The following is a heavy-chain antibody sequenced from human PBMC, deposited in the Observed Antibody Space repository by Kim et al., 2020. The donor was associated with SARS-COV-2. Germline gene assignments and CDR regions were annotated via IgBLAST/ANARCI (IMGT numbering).Heavy chain of an antibody. V-gene: IGHV3-7*01. D-gene: IGHD3-9*01. CDR3: ASSRLG. J-gene: IGHJ4*02. Sequence: KQNGSEKYYVEPVKGRFTISRDNAKNSLYLQMNSLRAEDTAVYYCASSRLGGGQGTLVTVSS. CDR2: KQNGSEK.